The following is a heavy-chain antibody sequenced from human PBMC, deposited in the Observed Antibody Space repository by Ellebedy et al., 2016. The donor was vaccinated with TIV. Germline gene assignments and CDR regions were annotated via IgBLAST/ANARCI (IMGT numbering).Heavy chain of an antibody. CDR2: ITDST. V-gene: IGHV3-23*01. Sequence: GESLKISXAASGFTFNAHWIHWVRQAPGKGLEWVSTITDSTFYADSVRGRFTISRDNSKNTLYLQMNSLRGDDTALYYCAKILYPSGNAIFQDWGQGTLVTVSS. D-gene: IGHD3-10*01. CDR3: AKILYPSGNAIFQD. CDR1: GFTFNAHW. J-gene: IGHJ1*01.